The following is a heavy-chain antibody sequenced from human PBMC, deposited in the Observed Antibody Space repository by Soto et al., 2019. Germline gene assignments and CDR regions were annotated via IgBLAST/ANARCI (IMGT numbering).Heavy chain of an antibody. CDR1: GASITSSY. CDR2: IYYGGGS. Sequence: QVQLQESGPGLVKPSETLSLTCTVSGASITSSYFSWIRQPPGKGLEWIGYIYYGGGSSYSPSLKSRVTTSVDTSKNHFSLRLNSVTAADTAIYYCARGKRNLRQGSVLAGLFDNWGQGILITVSS. V-gene: IGHV4-59*01. CDR3: ARGKRNLRQGSVLAGLFDN. D-gene: IGHD6-19*01. J-gene: IGHJ4*02.